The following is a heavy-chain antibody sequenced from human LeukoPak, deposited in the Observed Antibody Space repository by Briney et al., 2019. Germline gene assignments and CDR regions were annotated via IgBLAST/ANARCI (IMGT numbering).Heavy chain of an antibody. Sequence: GVSVKVSCKASGYTFTSYDINWVRQATGQGLEWMGWMDPNSGNTGYAQKFQGRVTTTRNTSISTAYMELSSLRSEDTAVYYCARRSGYSYGYWFDPWGQGTLVTVSS. J-gene: IGHJ5*02. CDR2: MDPNSGNT. V-gene: IGHV1-8*01. D-gene: IGHD5-18*01. CDR3: ARRSGYSYGYWFDP. CDR1: GYTFTSYD.